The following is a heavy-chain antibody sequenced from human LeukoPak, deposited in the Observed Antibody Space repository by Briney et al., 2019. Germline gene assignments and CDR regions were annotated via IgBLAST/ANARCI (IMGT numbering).Heavy chain of an antibody. CDR2: IYYSGTT. D-gene: IGHD7-27*01. CDR1: GGSITSSSYY. J-gene: IGHJ4*02. Sequence: SETLSLICNVSGGSITSSSYYWGWIRRPPGKELEWIGSIYYSGTTYYSPSLKSRVTISVDTSKNQFSLKLSSVTAADTAVFYCTSHSNWAYFDYWGQGALVTVSS. CDR3: TSHSNWAYFDY. V-gene: IGHV4-39*01.